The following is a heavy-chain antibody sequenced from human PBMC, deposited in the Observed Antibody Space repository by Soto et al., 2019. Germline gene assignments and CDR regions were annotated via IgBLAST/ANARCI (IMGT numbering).Heavy chain of an antibody. CDR1: GASVSSTYW. Sequence: LETLSLTCAVSGASVSSTYWWSWVRQPPGKGPEWIGEINHRGSANYNPSLRSRVTMSVDISKSQFSLRLTSVTAADTAVYYCARYNAASGTYYFDYWGQGALVTVS. D-gene: IGHD6-13*01. J-gene: IGHJ4*02. V-gene: IGHV4-4*02. CDR2: INHRGSA. CDR3: ARYNAASGTYYFDY.